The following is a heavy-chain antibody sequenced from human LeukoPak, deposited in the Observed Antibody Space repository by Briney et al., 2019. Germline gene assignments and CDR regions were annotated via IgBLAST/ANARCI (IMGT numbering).Heavy chain of an antibody. D-gene: IGHD3-3*01. CDR2: IRYDGGNR. V-gene: IGHV3-30*02. CDR3: ARAAGFWSGYGYYYYMDV. J-gene: IGHJ6*03. CDR1: GFTFTTYG. Sequence: GGSLRLSCSASGFTFTTYGMNWVRQAPGKGLEWVAFIRYDGGNRYYADSVKGRFTISRDNSKNTLYLQMNSLRAEDTAVYYCARAAGFWSGYGYYYYMDVWGKGTTVTVSS.